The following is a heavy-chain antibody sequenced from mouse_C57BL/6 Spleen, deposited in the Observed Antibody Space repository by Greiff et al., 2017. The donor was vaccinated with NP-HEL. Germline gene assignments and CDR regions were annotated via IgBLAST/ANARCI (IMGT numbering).Heavy chain of an antibody. CDR1: GFSLTSYG. CDR2: RGGGGST. J-gene: IGHJ3*01. D-gene: IGHD4-1*01. CDR3: AVGLPWFAY. V-gene: IGHV2-9*01. Sequence: VTLMESGPGLVAPSQSLSITCTVSGFSLTSYGVDWVRQPPGKGREGLGVRGGGGSTNYNSAPMSRLSISKDNAKSQVFLKMNSLQTDDTAMYYCAVGLPWFAYWGQGTLVTVSA.